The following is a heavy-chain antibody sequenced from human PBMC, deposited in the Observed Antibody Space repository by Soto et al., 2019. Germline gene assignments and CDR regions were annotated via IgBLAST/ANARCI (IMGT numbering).Heavy chain of an antibody. J-gene: IGHJ4*02. CDR3: ARGPYSSGWYVVDD. CDR1: GASISAYA. D-gene: IGHD6-19*01. V-gene: IGHV4-4*07. CDR2: LYSSGNT. Sequence: SETLSLTCTVSGASISAYAWSWIRQPAGKGLEWIGRLYSSGNTNYNPSFKSRLTMSADTSKIQFSLKLSSVTAAATAVYYCARGPYSSGWYVVDDWGQGTLVTVSS.